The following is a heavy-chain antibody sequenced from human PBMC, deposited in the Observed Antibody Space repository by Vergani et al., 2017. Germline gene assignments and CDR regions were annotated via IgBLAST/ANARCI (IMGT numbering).Heavy chain of an antibody. J-gene: IGHJ4*02. D-gene: IGHD3-22*01. Sequence: EVQLVESGGGLVQPGGSLRLSCAASGFTFSSYEMNWVRQAPGKGLEWVSYISSSGSTIYYADSVKGRFTISRDNSKNSLYLQMNSLRAEDTAVYYCARYLRTYYYDSSGYSGDYWGQGTLVTVSS. CDR1: GFTFSSYE. V-gene: IGHV3-48*03. CDR3: ARYLRTYYYDSSGYSGDY. CDR2: ISSSGSTI.